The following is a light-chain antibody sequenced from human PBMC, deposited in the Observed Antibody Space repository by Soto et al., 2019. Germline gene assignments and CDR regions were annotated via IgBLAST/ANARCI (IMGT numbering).Light chain of an antibody. V-gene: IGLV2-23*02. J-gene: IGLJ2*01. CDR1: NGDVGSYDL. CDR2: DVN. CDR3: CSYAGSNSLI. Sequence: QSALTQPASVSGSPGQSITISCTGTNGDVGSYDLVSWYQRYPGEAPKLIIYDVNKRPSGISNRFSGSKSGTTASLTISGLQAEDEAEYDCCSYAGSNSLIFGGGTKLTVL.